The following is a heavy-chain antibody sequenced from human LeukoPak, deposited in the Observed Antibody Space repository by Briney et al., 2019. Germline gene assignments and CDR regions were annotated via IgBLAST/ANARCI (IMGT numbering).Heavy chain of an antibody. V-gene: IGHV3-48*04. CDR1: GLTFSSYS. CDR3: ARDGLPRTVAAMAVFDM. D-gene: IGHD5-24*01. Sequence: GGSLRLSCAASGLTFSSYSMNWVRQAPGKGLEWVSYISSSSSTTYYADSVKGRFTISRDNAKNSLYLQMNSLRAEDTAVYYCARDGLPRTVAAMAVFDMWGQGTTVTVSS. J-gene: IGHJ3*02. CDR2: ISSSSSTT.